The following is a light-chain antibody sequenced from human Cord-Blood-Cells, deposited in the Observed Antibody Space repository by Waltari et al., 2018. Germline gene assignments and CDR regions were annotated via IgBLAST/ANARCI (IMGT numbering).Light chain of an antibody. CDR1: KLGDKY. J-gene: IGLJ2*01. V-gene: IGLV3-1*01. Sequence: SYELTQPPSVSVSPGQTASITCSGDKLGDKYACWYQQKPGQYPVLVIYQDSKRPSGIPERFSCSNTGNTATLTISGTQAMDGADYYCQAWDSSTAHVVFGVGTKLTIL. CDR2: QDS. CDR3: QAWDSSTAHVV.